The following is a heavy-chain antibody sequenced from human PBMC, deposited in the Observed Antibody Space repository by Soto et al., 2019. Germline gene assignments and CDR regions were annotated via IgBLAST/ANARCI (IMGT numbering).Heavy chain of an antibody. CDR3: VGDGDGGCCSSWFVP. CDR2: IDRSGTTI. J-gene: IGHJ5*02. D-gene: IGHD2-15*01. CDR1: GFTFSNYE. V-gene: IGHV3-48*03. Sequence: GGSLRPSCAASGFTFSNYEMNWVRQSPGKGLEWISYIDRSGTTIHYADSVKGRFTISRDNAKNSMYLQMNSLRVDDTAVYYCVGDGDGGCCSSWFVPWGQGTLVTVSS.